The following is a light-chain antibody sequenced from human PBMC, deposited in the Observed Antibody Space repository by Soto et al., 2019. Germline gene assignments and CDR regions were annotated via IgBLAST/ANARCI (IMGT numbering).Light chain of an antibody. CDR1: SGHSNYA. V-gene: IGLV4-69*01. Sequence: QPVLTQSPSASASLGASVKLTCTLSSGHSNYAIAWHQQQSEKGPRYLMKLNSDGSHSKGDGIPDRFSGSSSGADRYLTLPCLESEDEADYYCQTWGSGIVVFGGGTKLTVL. CDR2: LNSDGSH. CDR3: QTWGSGIVV. J-gene: IGLJ2*01.